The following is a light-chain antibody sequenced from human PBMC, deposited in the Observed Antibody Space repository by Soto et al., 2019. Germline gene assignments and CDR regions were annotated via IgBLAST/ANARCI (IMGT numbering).Light chain of an antibody. CDR1: QGLKF. CDR2: EAT. CDR3: QQYDTYRT. J-gene: IGKJ1*01. Sequence: DIQMTQSPSSVSASVGDTVTITCRASQGLKFLAWYQQKPGKAPRLLIYEATNLQSGVPPRFSGSGSGTDFTLTIRSLKPEDFATYYCQQYDTYRTFGQGTKVDIK. V-gene: IGKV1-16*01.